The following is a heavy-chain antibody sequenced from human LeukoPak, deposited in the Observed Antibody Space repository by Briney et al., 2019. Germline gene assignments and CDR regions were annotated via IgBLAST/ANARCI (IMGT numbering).Heavy chain of an antibody. D-gene: IGHD3-3*01. V-gene: IGHV3-23*01. CDR2: ISGSGGST. CDR1: GFTFSSYA. CDR3: AKDWPVGYYDFWSGYYINYYYYYYMDV. J-gene: IGHJ6*03. Sequence: GGSLRLSCAASGFTFSSYAMSWVRQAPGKGLEWVSAISGSGGSTYYTDSVKGRFTISRDNSKNTLYLQMNSLRAEDTAVYYCAKDWPVGYYDFWSGYYINYYYYYYMDVWGKGTTVTVSS.